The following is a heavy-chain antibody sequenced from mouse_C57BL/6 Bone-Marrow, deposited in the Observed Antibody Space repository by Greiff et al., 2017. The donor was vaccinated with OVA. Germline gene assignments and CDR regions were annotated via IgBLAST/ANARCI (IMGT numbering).Heavy chain of an antibody. CDR2: INPYNGGT. D-gene: IGHD1-1*01. J-gene: IGHJ4*01. CDR1: GYTITDYY. Sequence: VQLQQSGPVLVKPGASVKMSCKASGYTITDYYMNWVKQSNGQSLEWIGGINPYNGGTSYNQKFQGKATLTVDKSSSTAYLELNSLTSEDTAVYSGARWGNCYGSSFAMDYWGTGTSVTVAS. CDR3: ARWGNCYGSSFAMDY. V-gene: IGHV1-19*01.